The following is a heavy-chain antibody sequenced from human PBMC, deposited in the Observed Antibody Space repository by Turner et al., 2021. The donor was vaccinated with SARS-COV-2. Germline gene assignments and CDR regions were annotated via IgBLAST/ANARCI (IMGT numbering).Heavy chain of an antibody. CDR2: ISSSSSYI. J-gene: IGHJ6*02. CDR3: ARDHRPVVVPAAKRAGSYYYGMDV. CDR1: GFTFSSYS. Sequence: EVQLVESGGGLVKPGGSLRLSCAASGFTFSSYSMNWVRQAPGKGLEWVSPISSSSSYIYYADSVKGRFTISRDNAKNSLYLQMNSLRAEDTAGEYCARDHRPVVVPAAKRAGSYYYGMDVWGQGTTVTVSS. D-gene: IGHD2-2*01. V-gene: IGHV3-21*01.